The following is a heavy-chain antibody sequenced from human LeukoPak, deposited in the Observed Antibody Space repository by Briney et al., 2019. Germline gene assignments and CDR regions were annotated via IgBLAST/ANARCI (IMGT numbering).Heavy chain of an antibody. CDR3: ARGGEYDILTGYRPIAYYYYGMDV. D-gene: IGHD3-9*01. Sequence: SETLSLTCTVSGGSISSGDYYWSWIRQPPGKGLEWIGYIYYSGSTYYNPSLKSRVTISVDTSKNQFSLKLSSVTAADTAVYYCARGGEYDILTGYRPIAYYYYGMDVWGQGTTVTVSS. J-gene: IGHJ6*02. CDR2: IYYSGST. V-gene: IGHV4-30-4*01. CDR1: GGSISSGDYY.